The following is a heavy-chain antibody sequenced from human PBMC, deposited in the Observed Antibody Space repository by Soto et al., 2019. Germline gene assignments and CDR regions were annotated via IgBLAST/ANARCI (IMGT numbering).Heavy chain of an antibody. D-gene: IGHD5-12*01. J-gene: IGHJ6*02. CDR2: ISAYNGNT. Sequence: ASVKVSCKASGYTFTSYGISWVRQAPGQGLEWMGWISAYNGNTNYAQKLQGRVTMTTDTSTSTAYMELRSLRSDDTAVYYCARDLRYSGYDPWADYYYYGMDVWGQGTTVTVSS. CDR3: ARDLRYSGYDPWADYYYYGMDV. CDR1: GYTFTSYG. V-gene: IGHV1-18*01.